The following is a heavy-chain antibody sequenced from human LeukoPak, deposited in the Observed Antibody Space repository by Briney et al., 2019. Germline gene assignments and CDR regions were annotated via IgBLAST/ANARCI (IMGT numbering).Heavy chain of an antibody. CDR3: AKMYYGSGSYSF. V-gene: IGHV3-23*01. D-gene: IGHD3-10*01. J-gene: IGHJ4*02. Sequence: GGSLRLSCAASGFTFSNSGLTWVRQAPGQGLEWVSAISDSGGSTYYADSVKGRFTISRDNSKNTLYLQMNSLRAEDTAVYYCAKMYYGSGSYSFWGQGTLVTVSS. CDR2: ISDSGGST. CDR1: GFTFSNSG.